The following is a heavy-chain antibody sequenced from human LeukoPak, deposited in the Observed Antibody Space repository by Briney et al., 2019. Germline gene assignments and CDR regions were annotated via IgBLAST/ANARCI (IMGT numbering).Heavy chain of an antibody. CDR2: INPDESDK. CDR3: AREDYDILTGYYNVGWFDP. Sequence: GGSLRLSCAASRFTFSVHWMHWVRQAPGKGLEWVSRINPDESDKAYADSVKGRFTISRDNAKNSLYLQMNSLRAEDTAVYYCAREDYDILTGYYNVGWFDPWGQGTLVTVSS. D-gene: IGHD3-9*01. CDR1: RFTFSVHW. J-gene: IGHJ5*02. V-gene: IGHV3-74*01.